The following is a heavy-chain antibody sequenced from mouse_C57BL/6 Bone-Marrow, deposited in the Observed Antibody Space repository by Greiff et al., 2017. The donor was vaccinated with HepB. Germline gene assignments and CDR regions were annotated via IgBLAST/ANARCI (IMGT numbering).Heavy chain of an antibody. CDR2: ISSGSSTI. CDR1: GFTFSDYG. Sequence: EVKLVESGGGLVKPGGSLKLSCAASGFTFSDYGMHWVRQAPEKGLEWVAYISSGSSTIYYADTVKGRFTISRDNAKNTLFLQMTSLRSEDTAMYYCARTFYYDYEAWFAYWGQGTLVTVSA. J-gene: IGHJ3*01. CDR3: ARTFYYDYEAWFAY. D-gene: IGHD2-4*01. V-gene: IGHV5-17*01.